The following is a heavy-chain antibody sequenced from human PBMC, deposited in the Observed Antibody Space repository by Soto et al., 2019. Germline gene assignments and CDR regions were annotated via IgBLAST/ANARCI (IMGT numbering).Heavy chain of an antibody. Sequence: SETLSLTCTVSGGSISSYYWSWIRQPPGKGLEWIGYIYYSGSTNYNPSLKSRVTISVDTSKNQFSLRLSSVTAADTAVYYCARDLPRVATKGSENWFDPWGQGTLVTVSS. CDR3: ARDLPRVATKGSENWFDP. V-gene: IGHV4-59*01. CDR1: GGSISSYY. CDR2: IYYSGST. J-gene: IGHJ5*02. D-gene: IGHD5-12*01.